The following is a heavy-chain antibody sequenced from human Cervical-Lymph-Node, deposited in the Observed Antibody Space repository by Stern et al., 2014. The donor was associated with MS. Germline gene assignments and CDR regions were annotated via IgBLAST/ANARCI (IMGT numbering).Heavy chain of an antibody. CDR2: IIPILGIA. CDR3: ARAEVVRGVIKAPYYFDY. CDR1: GGTFRSYT. V-gene: IGHV1-69*09. D-gene: IGHD3-10*01. J-gene: IGHJ4*02. Sequence: QVQLVQSGAEVKKPGSSVKVSCKASGGTFRSYTISWVRQAPGQGLEWMGRIIPILGIANYAQKFQGRVTITADKSTSTAYMELSSLRSEDTAVYYCARAEVVRGVIKAPYYFDYWGQGTLVTVSS.